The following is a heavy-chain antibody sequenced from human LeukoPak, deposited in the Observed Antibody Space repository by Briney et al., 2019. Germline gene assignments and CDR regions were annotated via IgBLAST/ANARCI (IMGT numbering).Heavy chain of an antibody. CDR1: GGSISSYY. J-gene: IGHJ5*02. CDR2: IYTRGST. CDR3: AKGAGPPWFDP. D-gene: IGHD6-19*01. V-gene: IGHV4-4*07. Sequence: SETLSLTCTVSGGSISSYYWSWIRQPAGKGLEWIGRIYTRGSTDYNPSLKSRVTISVDTSKNQFSMKLSSVTAADTAVYYCAKGAGPPWFDPWGQGTLVTVSS.